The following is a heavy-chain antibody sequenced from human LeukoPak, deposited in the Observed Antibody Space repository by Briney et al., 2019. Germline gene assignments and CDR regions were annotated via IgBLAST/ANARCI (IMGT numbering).Heavy chain of an antibody. J-gene: IGHJ4*02. CDR3: AKDTYYYDSSGYYPFGY. CDR2: ISGSGGST. D-gene: IGHD3-22*01. CDR1: GLTFSSHA. Sequence: GGSLRLSCAASGLTFSSHAMSWVRQAPGKGLEWVSAISGSGGSTYYADSVKGRFTISRDNSKNTLYLQMNSLRAEDTAVYYCAKDTYYYDSSGYYPFGYWGQGTLVTVSS. V-gene: IGHV3-23*01.